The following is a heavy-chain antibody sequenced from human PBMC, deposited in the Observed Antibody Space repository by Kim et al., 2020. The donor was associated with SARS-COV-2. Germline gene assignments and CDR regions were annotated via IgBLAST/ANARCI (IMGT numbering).Heavy chain of an antibody. D-gene: IGHD6-13*01. Sequence: PSLQGHVTISADKSISTAYLQWGSLKASDTAMYYCARQDLAAAGTHWFDPWGQGTLVTVSS. CDR3: ARQDLAAAGTHWFDP. V-gene: IGHV5-10-1*01. J-gene: IGHJ5*02.